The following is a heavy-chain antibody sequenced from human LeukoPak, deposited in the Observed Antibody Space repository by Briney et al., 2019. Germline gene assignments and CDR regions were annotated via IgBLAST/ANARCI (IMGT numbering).Heavy chain of an antibody. CDR3: AQLNRPSSPDIDY. CDR2: ISNAAVTT. V-gene: IGHV3-23*01. J-gene: IGHJ4*02. Sequence: PGGSLRLSCAASGFSFGTYAMTWVRQAPGKGLDWVSVISNAAVTTYYADSVRGRFTISRDNTNNMLFLQMSSLRAEDTAVYYCAQLNRPSSPDIDYWGRGTLVTVSS. CDR1: GFSFGTYA. D-gene: IGHD1-1*01.